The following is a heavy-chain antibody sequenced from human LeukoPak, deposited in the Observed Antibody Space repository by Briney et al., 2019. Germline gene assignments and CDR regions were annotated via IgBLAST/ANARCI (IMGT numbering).Heavy chain of an antibody. CDR3: ARNPFGAADVSNWFDP. Sequence: SVKVSCKASGGTFSSYAISWVRQAPGQGLEWMGRIIPILGIANYAQKFQGRVTITADKSTSTAYMELSSLRSEDTAVYYCARNPFGAADVSNWFDPWGQGTLVTVSS. CDR1: GGTFSSYA. D-gene: IGHD3-10*01. CDR2: IIPILGIA. J-gene: IGHJ5*02. V-gene: IGHV1-69*04.